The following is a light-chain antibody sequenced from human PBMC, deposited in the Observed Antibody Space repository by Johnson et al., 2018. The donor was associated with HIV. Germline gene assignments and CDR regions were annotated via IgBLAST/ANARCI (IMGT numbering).Light chain of an antibody. CDR3: GTWDSSLSAG. J-gene: IGLJ1*01. V-gene: IGLV1-51*01. CDR2: DNN. CDR1: SSNIGNNY. Sequence: QSVLTQPPSVSAAPGQKVTISCSGSSSNIGNNYVSWYQQLPGTAPKLLIYDNNKRPSGIPDRLSGSKSGTSATLGITGLQTGDEADYYCGTWDSSLSAGFGTGTKVTVL.